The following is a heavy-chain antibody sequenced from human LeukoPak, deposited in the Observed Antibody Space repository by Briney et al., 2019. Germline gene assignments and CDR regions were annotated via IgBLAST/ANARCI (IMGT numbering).Heavy chain of an antibody. V-gene: IGHV1-69*04. D-gene: IGHD3-16*02. CDR2: IIPILGIA. Sequence: SVKVSCKASGGTFSSYAISWVRQAPGQGLEWMGRIIPILGIANYAQKIQGRVTITADKSTSTAYMELSSLRSEDTAVYYCARDRVDYDYVWGSYRFGSPGSSAHTWGQGTLVTVSS. CDR1: GGTFSSYA. J-gene: IGHJ4*02. CDR3: ARDRVDYDYVWGSYRFGSPGSSAHT.